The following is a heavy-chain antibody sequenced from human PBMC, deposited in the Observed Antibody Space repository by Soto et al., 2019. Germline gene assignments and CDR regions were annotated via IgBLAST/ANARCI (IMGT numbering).Heavy chain of an antibody. D-gene: IGHD1-1*01. CDR1: GSIFRGYG. J-gene: IGHJ4*02. V-gene: IGHV3-33*01. Sequence: GSLRLSCAAPGSIFRGYGMHWVRQAPGKGLEWVAIIRFDGSNINYADAVMGRFTISRDNSKNMLYLEMNSLRVEDTAVYYCARDGIGSAAFWGYIDYWGQGTLVTVSS. CDR2: IRFDGSNI. CDR3: ARDGIGSAAFWGYIDY.